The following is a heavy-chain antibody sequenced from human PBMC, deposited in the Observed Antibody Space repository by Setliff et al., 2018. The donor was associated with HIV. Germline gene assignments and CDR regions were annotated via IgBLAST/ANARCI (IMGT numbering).Heavy chain of an antibody. CDR3: ARDMMRWLVMVPGATRGYFDA. CDR1: GGSITSGSDY. Sequence: SETLSLTCTVSGGSITSGSDYWSWVRQSAGKGLEWIGHIYSSGTTSYNPSLESRATISVDTSMNYLSLNLTSVTAADTAVYFCARDMMRWLVMVPGATRGYFDAWGQGALVTVSS. V-gene: IGHV4-61*09. CDR2: IYSSGTT. J-gene: IGHJ4*02. D-gene: IGHD3-16*01.